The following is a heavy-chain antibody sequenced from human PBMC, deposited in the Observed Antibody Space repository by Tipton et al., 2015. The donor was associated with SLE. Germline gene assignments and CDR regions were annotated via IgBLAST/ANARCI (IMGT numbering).Heavy chain of an antibody. CDR1: GGSLTSGGHY. CDR3: ARGAAVIY. V-gene: IGHV3-11*04. Sequence: LSLTCSVSGGSLTSGGHYWTWIRQAPGKGLEWVSYISGSGDSIFYADSVKGRFTISRDNAKNSLYLQMNSLRANDTAVYYCARGAAVIYWGRGALVTVSS. D-gene: IGHD2/OR15-2a*01. CDR2: ISGSGDSI. J-gene: IGHJ4*02.